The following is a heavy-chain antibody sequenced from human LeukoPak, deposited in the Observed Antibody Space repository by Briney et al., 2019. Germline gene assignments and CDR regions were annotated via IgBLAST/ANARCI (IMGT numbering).Heavy chain of an antibody. Sequence: ASVKVSCKASGYTFTSYDIDWVRQATGQGLEWMGWMNPNSGNTGYAQKFQGRVTITRNTSISTAYMELSSLRSEDTAVYYCARGSGSSGWYANWGSYYYYYMDVWGKGTTVTVSS. J-gene: IGHJ6*03. V-gene: IGHV1-8*03. CDR2: MNPNSGNT. CDR1: GYTFTSYD. CDR3: ARGSGSSGWYANWGSYYYYYMDV. D-gene: IGHD6-19*01.